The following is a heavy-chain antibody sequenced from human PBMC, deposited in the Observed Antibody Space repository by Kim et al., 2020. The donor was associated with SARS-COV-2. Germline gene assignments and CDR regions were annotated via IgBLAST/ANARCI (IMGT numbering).Heavy chain of an antibody. CDR2: IYSAGSET. V-gene: IGHV3-23*03. D-gene: IGHD1-20*01. J-gene: IGHJ4*02. Sequence: GGSLRLFCAASGFTFSTYAMTWVRQAPGKGLEWLSLIYSAGSETYYADSVQGRFTISRDNSKYTLYLQMNSLRAEDTAVYYCAKGYYYFDYWGQGTLVTVSS. CDR3: AKGYYYFDY. CDR1: GFTFSTYA.